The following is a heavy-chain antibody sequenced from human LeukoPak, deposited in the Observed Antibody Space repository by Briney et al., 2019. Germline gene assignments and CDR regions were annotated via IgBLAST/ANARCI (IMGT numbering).Heavy chain of an antibody. J-gene: IGHJ1*01. Sequence: GGSLRLSCAASGFTFSTYWMHWVRQAPGKGLVWVSRIKSDGSTNYADSVKGRFTISRDDAKNTVSLQMNSLRPEDTGVYYCARAPSEIGGYYPEYFRHWGQGTLVTVSS. CDR2: IKSDGST. D-gene: IGHD3-22*01. V-gene: IGHV3-74*01. CDR3: ARAPSEIGGYYPEYFRH. CDR1: GFTFSTYW.